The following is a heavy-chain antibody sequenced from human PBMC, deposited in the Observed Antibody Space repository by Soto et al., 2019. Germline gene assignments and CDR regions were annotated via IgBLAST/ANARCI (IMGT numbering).Heavy chain of an antibody. CDR1: GFTFSSYW. D-gene: IGHD3-3*01. Sequence: EVQLVESGGGLVQPGGSLRLSCAASGFTFSSYWMSWVRQAPGKGLEWVANIKQDGTEKYYVDSVKGRFTISRDNPRNSLYLQMNSLRAEDTAVYYCARLVGRFVEWLLDYQYYGMDVWGQGTTVTVSS. CDR2: IKQDGTEK. CDR3: ARLVGRFVEWLLDYQYYGMDV. V-gene: IGHV3-7*05. J-gene: IGHJ6*02.